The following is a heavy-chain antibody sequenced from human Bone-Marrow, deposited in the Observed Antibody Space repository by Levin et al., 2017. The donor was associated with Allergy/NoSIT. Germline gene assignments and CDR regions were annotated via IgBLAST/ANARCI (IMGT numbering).Heavy chain of an antibody. J-gene: IGHJ5*02. Sequence: KISCKASGGTFSSYAISWVRQAPGQGLEWMGGIIPIFGTANYAQKFQGRVTITADESTSTAYMELSSLRSEDTAVYYCARAIAARHTPTYNWFDPWGQGTLVTVSS. CDR2: IIPIFGTA. CDR3: ARAIAARHTPTYNWFDP. D-gene: IGHD6-6*01. V-gene: IGHV1-69*01. CDR1: GGTFSSYA.